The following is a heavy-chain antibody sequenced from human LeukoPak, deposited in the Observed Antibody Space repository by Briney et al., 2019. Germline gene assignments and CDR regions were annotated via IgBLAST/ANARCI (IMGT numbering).Heavy chain of an antibody. CDR2: ISSSGSTI. J-gene: IGHJ5*02. Sequence: GGSLRLSCAASGFTFSSYWMSWVRQAPGKGLEWVSYISSSGSTIYYADSVKGRFTISRDNAKNSLYLQMNSLRAEDTAVYYCARGHCSGGSCSGWFDPWGQGTLVTVSS. CDR1: GFTFSSYW. V-gene: IGHV3-48*04. CDR3: ARGHCSGGSCSGWFDP. D-gene: IGHD2-15*01.